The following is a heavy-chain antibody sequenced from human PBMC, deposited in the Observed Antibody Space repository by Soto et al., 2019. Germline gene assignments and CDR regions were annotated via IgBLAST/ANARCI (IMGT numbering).Heavy chain of an antibody. J-gene: IGHJ5*02. CDR1: GYTFRSYG. CDR2: ISANNGNR. V-gene: IGHV1-18*01. CDR3: AREPVAGIWFDP. D-gene: IGHD6-19*01. Sequence: ASVKVSCKASGYTFRSYGFTWVRQAPGQGLEWMGWISANNGNRNYAPKFQGRVTMTTDTSTSTAYMELRSLRSDDTAVYYCAREPVAGIWFDPWGQGTLVTVSS.